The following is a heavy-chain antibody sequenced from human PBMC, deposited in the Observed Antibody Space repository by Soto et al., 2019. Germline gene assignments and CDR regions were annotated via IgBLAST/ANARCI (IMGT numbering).Heavy chain of an antibody. CDR2: ISYDGSNK. J-gene: IGHJ5*02. Sequence: PGGSLRLSCAASGFTFSSYGMHWVRQAPGKGLEWVAVISYDGSNKYYADSVKGRFTISRDNSKNTLYLQMNSLRAEDTAVYYCANEDNAYFNYWTWFDPWGQGTLVTVSS. CDR3: ANEDNAYFNYWTWFDP. CDR1: GFTFSSYG. V-gene: IGHV3-30*18. D-gene: IGHD3-3*01.